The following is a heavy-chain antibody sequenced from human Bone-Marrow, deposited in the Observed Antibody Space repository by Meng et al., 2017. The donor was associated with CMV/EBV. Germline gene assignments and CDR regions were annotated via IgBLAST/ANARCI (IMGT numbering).Heavy chain of an antibody. Sequence: SETLSLTCSVSGGSISNYYWSWIRQPPGKGLEWIGYIYYSGSTNYNPSLKSRVTISVDTSKNQFSLRLSSVTAADTAVYYCARESVGVPAAYDYWGRGTLVTVSS. V-gene: IGHV4-59*12. CDR2: IYYSGST. D-gene: IGHD2-2*01. CDR3: ARESVGVPAAYDY. CDR1: GGSISNYY. J-gene: IGHJ4*02.